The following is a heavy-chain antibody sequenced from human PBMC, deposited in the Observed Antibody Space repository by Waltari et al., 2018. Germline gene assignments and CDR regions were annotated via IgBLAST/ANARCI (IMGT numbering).Heavy chain of an antibody. J-gene: IGHJ6*02. CDR1: GFTFSSYE. CDR2: ISSSGSTI. V-gene: IGHV3-48*03. D-gene: IGHD5-18*01. CDR3: ASLAIDTAMVSADYYYGMDV. Sequence: EVQLVESGGGLVQPGGSLRLSCAASGFTFSSYEMNWVRQAPGKGLEWVSYISSSGSTIYYADSVKGRFTISRDNAKNSLYLQMNSLRAEDTAVYYCASLAIDTAMVSADYYYGMDVWGQGTTVTVSS.